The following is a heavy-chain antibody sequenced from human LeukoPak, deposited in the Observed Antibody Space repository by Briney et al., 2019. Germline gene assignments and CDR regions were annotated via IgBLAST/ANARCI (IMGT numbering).Heavy chain of an antibody. CDR1: GYTFTSYA. D-gene: IGHD5-24*01. V-gene: IGHV1-69*04. Sequence: GASVKVSCKASGYTFTSYAMHWVRQAPGQRLEWMGRIIPIFGIANYAQKFQGRVTITADKSTSTAYMELSSLRSEDTAVYYCASSDGYNLSELDYWGQGTLVTVSS. CDR3: ASSDGYNLSELDY. J-gene: IGHJ4*02. CDR2: IIPIFGIA.